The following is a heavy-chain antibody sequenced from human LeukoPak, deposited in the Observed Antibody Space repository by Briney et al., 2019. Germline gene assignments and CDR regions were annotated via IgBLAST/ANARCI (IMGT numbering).Heavy chain of an antibody. CDR3: ARVEWSMGYKGHRWFDP. V-gene: IGHV1-69*06. J-gene: IGHJ5*02. Sequence: SVKVSCKASGGTFSSYAISWVRQAPGQGLEWMGGIIPIFGTANYAQKFQGRVTITADKSTSTAYMELSSLRSEDTAVYYCARVEWSMGYKGHRWFDPWGQGTLVTVSS. CDR2: IIPIFGTA. CDR1: GGTFSSYA. D-gene: IGHD5-18*01.